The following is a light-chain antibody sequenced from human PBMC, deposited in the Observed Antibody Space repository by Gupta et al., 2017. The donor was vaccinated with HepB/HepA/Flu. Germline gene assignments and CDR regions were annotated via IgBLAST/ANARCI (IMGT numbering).Light chain of an antibody. Sequence: QSALTQPRSVSGSPGQSVTISCTGTSSDVGVYNYVSWYQQHPGKAPKLMIYEVDKRPSGVPDRFSGSKSGNTASLTISGLQAEDEADYYCCSYASSYTGVFGTGTKVTVL. J-gene: IGLJ1*01. CDR2: EVD. CDR1: SSDVGVYNY. CDR3: CSYASSYTGV. V-gene: IGLV2-11*01.